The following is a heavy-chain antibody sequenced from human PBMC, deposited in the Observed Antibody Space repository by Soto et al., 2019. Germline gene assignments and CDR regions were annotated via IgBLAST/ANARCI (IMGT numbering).Heavy chain of an antibody. V-gene: IGHV3-11*01. Sequence: QVQLGESGGGLVKPGGSLRLSCAASGFTFSDYYMSWIRQAPVKGLEWVSYISSSGSTIYYADSVKGRFTVSRDNAKNSLYLQMNSLRAEDTAVYYCARDKYCSGGSCYLYGMDVWGQGTTVTVSS. CDR3: ARDKYCSGGSCYLYGMDV. CDR2: ISSSGSTI. D-gene: IGHD2-15*01. J-gene: IGHJ6*02. CDR1: GFTFSDYY.